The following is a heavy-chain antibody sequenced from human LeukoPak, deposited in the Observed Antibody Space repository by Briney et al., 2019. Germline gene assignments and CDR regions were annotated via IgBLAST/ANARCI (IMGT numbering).Heavy chain of an antibody. CDR2: IYTSGST. CDR3: ARVPTEYTWNDPGAFDI. CDR1: GGSVSSGDYY. D-gene: IGHD1-20*01. J-gene: IGHJ3*02. Sequence: SETLSLTCTVSGGSVSSGDYYWTWIRQPAGKGLEWIGRIYTSGSTSYSPSLKSRVAISLDTSKNQFSLRLSSVTAADTAVYYCARVPTEYTWNDPGAFDIWGQGTMVTVSS. V-gene: IGHV4-61*02.